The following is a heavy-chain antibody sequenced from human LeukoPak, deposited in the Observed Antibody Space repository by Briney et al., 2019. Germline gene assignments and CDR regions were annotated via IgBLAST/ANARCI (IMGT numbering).Heavy chain of an antibody. J-gene: IGHJ4*02. Sequence: GGSLRLSCAASGFTFSSYGMHWVGQAPGKGLEGVAVIWYDGSNRYYADSVKGRYTISRDNSKNTLYLQMNSLRAEDTAVYYCARDHGGYHFDYWGQGTLVTVSS. CDR1: GFTFSSYG. CDR2: IWYDGSNR. CDR3: ARDHGGYHFDY. D-gene: IGHD5-12*01. V-gene: IGHV3-33*01.